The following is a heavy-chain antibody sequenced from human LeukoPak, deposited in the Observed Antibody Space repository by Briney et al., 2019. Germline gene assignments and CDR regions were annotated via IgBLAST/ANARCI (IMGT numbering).Heavy chain of an antibody. D-gene: IGHD6-19*01. J-gene: IGHJ6*02. CDR2: VHYSRSA. CDR1: GGSVRSDISH. V-gene: IGHV4-61*01. CDR3: ARNRGWYATDV. Sequence: PSETLSLTCSVSGGSVRSDISHWSWIRQPPGKGLEWIGYVHYSRSANYNPSLESRVTMSLDNSKNQFSLELTSVTAADTAVYYCARNRGWYATDVWGQGAAVTVSS.